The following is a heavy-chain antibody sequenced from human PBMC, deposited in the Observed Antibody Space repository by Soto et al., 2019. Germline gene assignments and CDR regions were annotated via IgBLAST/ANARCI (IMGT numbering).Heavy chain of an antibody. V-gene: IGHV1-69*01. CDR1: GGTFNTYG. D-gene: IGHD1-1*01. Sequence: QVQLVQSGAEVKNPGSSVKVSCKAYGGTFNTYGITWVRQAPGQGLEWMGGFIPIFGTSNYAQKFQGRLTISADDPTSTAYMELSSVRSDDTAVYYCARGELNTGSVPYSMDVWGEGTTVAVSS. CDR3: ARGELNTGSVPYSMDV. J-gene: IGHJ6*04. CDR2: FIPIFGTS.